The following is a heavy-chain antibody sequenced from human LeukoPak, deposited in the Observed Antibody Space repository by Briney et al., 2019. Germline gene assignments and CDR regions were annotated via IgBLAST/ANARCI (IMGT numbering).Heavy chain of an antibody. CDR1: GYTLTESS. J-gene: IGHJ3*02. CDR3: ATAPRIYCSSTSCYAFDI. D-gene: IGHD2-2*01. CDR2: FDPEDGET. V-gene: IGHV1-24*01. Sequence: ASVKVSCKVSGYTLTESSMHWVRQAPGKGLEWMGGFDPEDGETIYAQKFQGRVTMTEDTSTDTAYMELSSLRSEDTAVYYCATAPRIYCSSTSCYAFDIWGQGTMVTVSS.